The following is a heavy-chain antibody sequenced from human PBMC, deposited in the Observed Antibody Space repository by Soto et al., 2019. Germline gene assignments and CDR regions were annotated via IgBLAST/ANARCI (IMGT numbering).Heavy chain of an antibody. V-gene: IGHV3-23*01. D-gene: IGHD3-22*01. J-gene: IGHJ4*02. CDR1: GFTFRSYA. CDR3: AKDLKPLDSRTVGY. Sequence: GRSLRLSCARSGFTFRSYAMSWVRQAPGEGMEWVSAISGSGGSTYYADSVKGRLTISRDNYKHTLYMKMNSMRDEHTAVYYCAKDLKPLDSRTVGYCGQG. CDR2: ISGSGGST.